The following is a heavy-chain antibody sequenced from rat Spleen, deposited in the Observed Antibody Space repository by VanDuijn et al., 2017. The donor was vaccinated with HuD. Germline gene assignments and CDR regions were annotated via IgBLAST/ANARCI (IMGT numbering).Heavy chain of an antibody. V-gene: IGHV5-22*01. Sequence: EVQLVESGGGLVQPGRSLKLSCAASGFTFSDYYMAWVRQAPKKGLEWVASISYEGSSTYYGDSVKGRFTISRDNAKSTLYLQMNSLRSEDTATYYCARRGPDDYWGQGVMVTVSS. CDR1: GFTFSDYY. CDR2: ISYEGSST. J-gene: IGHJ2*01. CDR3: ARRGPDDY.